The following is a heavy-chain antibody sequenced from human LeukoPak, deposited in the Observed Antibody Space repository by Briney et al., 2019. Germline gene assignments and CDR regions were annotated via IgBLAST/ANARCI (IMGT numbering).Heavy chain of an antibody. D-gene: IGHD2-2*01. CDR1: GGTFSSYT. J-gene: IGHJ4*02. V-gene: IGHV1-69*02. Sequence: SVKVSSKASGGTFSSYTISWVLQPPGQGLEWMGRIIPILGIANHAQKFQGRVTITADKSTSTAYMELSSLRSEDTAVYYCASTQVVPAALDYWGQGTLVTVSS. CDR3: ASTQVVPAALDY. CDR2: IIPILGIA.